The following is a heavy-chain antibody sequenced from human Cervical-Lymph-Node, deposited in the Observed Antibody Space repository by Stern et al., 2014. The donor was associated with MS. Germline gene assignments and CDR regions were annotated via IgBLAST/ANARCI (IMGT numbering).Heavy chain of an antibody. D-gene: IGHD2-8*02. CDR3: AKHACTGAACPFDL. J-gene: IGHJ4*02. Sequence: QVQLQESGPGLVKPSETLSLTCAVSGDSISSYTHYWAWIRQPPGKGLEWIGTVYYCGATSYTPALKSLVHIPGTTSKNHSSVGPNSATAADTAVYYCAKHACTGAACPFDLWGQGTLVTVSS. CDR2: VYYCGAT. V-gene: IGHV4-39*01. CDR1: GDSISSYTHY.